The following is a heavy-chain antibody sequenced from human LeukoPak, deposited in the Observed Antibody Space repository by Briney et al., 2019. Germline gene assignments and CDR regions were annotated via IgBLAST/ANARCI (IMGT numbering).Heavy chain of an antibody. D-gene: IGHD5-18*01. CDR1: GGSFSGYY. J-gene: IGHJ4*02. CDR2: INHSGST. Sequence: SSETLSLTCAVYGGSFSGYYWSWIRQPPGKGLEGIGEINHSGSTNYNPSLKSRVTISVDTSKNQFSLKLSSVTAADTAVYYCAREYPAMNYWGQGTLVTVSS. V-gene: IGHV4-34*01. CDR3: AREYPAMNY.